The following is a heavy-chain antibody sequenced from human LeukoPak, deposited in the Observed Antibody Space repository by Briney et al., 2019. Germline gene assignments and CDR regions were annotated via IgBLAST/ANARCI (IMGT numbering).Heavy chain of an antibody. CDR2: IYHSGST. J-gene: IGHJ4*02. CDR1: GGSISSSSYY. CDR3: ARGLEMATIPIVDY. D-gene: IGHD5-24*01. Sequence: SETLSLTCTVSGGSISSSSYYWGWIRQPPGKGLEWIGEIYHSGSTNYNPSLKSRVTISVDTSKNQFSLKLSSVTAADTAVYYCARGLEMATIPIVDYWGQGTLVTVSS. V-gene: IGHV4-39*07.